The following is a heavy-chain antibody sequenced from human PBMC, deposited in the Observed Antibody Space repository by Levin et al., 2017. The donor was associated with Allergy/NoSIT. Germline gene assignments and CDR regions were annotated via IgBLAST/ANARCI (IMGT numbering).Heavy chain of an antibody. CDR2: IGAAGDT. J-gene: IGHJ4*02. Sequence: GESLKISCAASGFTFSDYDMHWVRQTPGKGLEWVSVIGAAGDTYYPASVRGRFTISRENAKKSLYLQMNSLRAGDTAVYYCARARSGYYDFDYWRQGTLVTVSS. D-gene: IGHD5-18*01. CDR3: ARARSGYYDFDY. V-gene: IGHV3-13*01. CDR1: GFTFSDYD.